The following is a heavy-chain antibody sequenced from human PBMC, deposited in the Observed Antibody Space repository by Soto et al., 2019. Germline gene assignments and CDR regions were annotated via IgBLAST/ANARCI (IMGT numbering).Heavy chain of an antibody. Sequence: QVQLVESGGGVVQPGRSLRLSCAASGFTFSSYGMHWVRQAPGKGLEWVAVISYDGSNKYYADSVKGRFTISRDNSKNTLYLQMNSLRAEDTAVYYCARSRITMLRGVVINYYGMDVW. CDR2: ISYDGSNK. D-gene: IGHD3-10*01. CDR3: ARSRITMLRGVVINYYGMDV. J-gene: IGHJ6*01. CDR1: GFTFSSYG. V-gene: IGHV3-30*03.